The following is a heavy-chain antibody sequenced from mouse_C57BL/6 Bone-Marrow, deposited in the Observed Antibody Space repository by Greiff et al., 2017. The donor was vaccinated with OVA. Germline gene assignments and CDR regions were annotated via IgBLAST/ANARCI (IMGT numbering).Heavy chain of an antibody. Sequence: VQLQQPGAELVKPGASVKLSCKASGYTFTSYWMHWVKQRPGGGLEWIGRIDPNSGGTKYNEKFKSKATLTVDKPSSTAYMQLSSLTSEDSAVYYCARWGYYYGSLYAMDYWGQGTSVTVSS. CDR2: IDPNSGGT. CDR1: GYTFTSYW. D-gene: IGHD1-1*01. V-gene: IGHV1-72*01. CDR3: ARWGYYYGSLYAMDY. J-gene: IGHJ4*01.